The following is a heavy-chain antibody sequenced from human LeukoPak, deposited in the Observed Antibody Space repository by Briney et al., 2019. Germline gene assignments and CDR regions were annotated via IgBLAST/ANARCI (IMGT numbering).Heavy chain of an antibody. CDR3: ARGYGSGRYYY. J-gene: IGHJ4*02. Sequence: GGSLRLSCAASGFTFSSHGVKWVRQAPGKGLEWVSYISSGSSTIYYADSVKGRFTISRDNAENSVHLQMNSLRAEDTAVYYCARGYGSGRYYYWGQGTLATVSS. D-gene: IGHD3-10*01. V-gene: IGHV3-48*01. CDR2: ISSGSSTI. CDR1: GFTFSSHG.